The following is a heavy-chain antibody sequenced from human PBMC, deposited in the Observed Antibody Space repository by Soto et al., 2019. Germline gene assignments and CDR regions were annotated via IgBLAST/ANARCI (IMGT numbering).Heavy chain of an antibody. J-gene: IGHJ4*02. CDR3: ARAHLHYDFWSGYPSL. CDR1: GFTFSSYG. V-gene: IGHV3-33*01. CDR2: IWYDGSNK. D-gene: IGHD3-3*01. Sequence: GGSLRLSCAASGFTFSSYGMHWVRQAPGKGLEWVAVIWYDGSNKYYADSVKGRFTISRDNSKNTLYLQMNSLRAEDTAVYYCARAHLHYDFWSGYPSLWGQGTLVTVSS.